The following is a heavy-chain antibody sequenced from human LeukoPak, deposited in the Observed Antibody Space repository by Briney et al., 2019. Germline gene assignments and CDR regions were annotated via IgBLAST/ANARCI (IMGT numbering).Heavy chain of an antibody. CDR1: GYTFTGYY. D-gene: IGHD3-22*01. Sequence: ASVKVSCKASGYTFTGYYMHWVRQAPGQGLEWMGWINPNSGGTNYAQKFQGRVTMTRDTSISTAYMELSRLRSDDTAVYYCARVGRAPMYYYDSSGSPDFQHWGQGTLVTVSS. CDR3: ARVGRAPMYYYDSSGSPDFQH. J-gene: IGHJ1*01. CDR2: INPNSGGT. V-gene: IGHV1-2*02.